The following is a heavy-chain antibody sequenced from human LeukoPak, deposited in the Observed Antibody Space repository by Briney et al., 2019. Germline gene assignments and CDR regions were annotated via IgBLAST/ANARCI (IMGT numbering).Heavy chain of an antibody. CDR1: GFTFSSYA. Sequence: GGSLRLSCAASGFTFSSYAMHWVRQAPGKGLEWVAVISYDGSNKYYADSVKGRFTISRDNSKNTLYLQMNSLRAEDTAAYYCARAFPRRSMGYDSSGYWFDPWGQGTLVTVSS. J-gene: IGHJ5*02. CDR2: ISYDGSNK. CDR3: ARAFPRRSMGYDSSGYWFDP. V-gene: IGHV3-30*04. D-gene: IGHD3-22*01.